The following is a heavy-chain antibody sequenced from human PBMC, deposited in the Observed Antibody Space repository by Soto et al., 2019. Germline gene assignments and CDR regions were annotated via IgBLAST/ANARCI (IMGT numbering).Heavy chain of an antibody. J-gene: IGHJ4*02. CDR2: TSYDGNNK. CDR3: ARWGTTGGFDL. D-gene: IGHD3-16*01. CDR1: GFRFKSFV. Sequence: QVQLVESGGGVVQPGTSLRLSCAASGFRFKSFVMHWVRQAPGKGLEWVAYTSYDGNNKDYVDSVKGRVTVSRDNSQNTLDLQMDFLRPEDTALYYCARWGTTGGFDLWGQGTLVSVSS. V-gene: IGHV3-30*19.